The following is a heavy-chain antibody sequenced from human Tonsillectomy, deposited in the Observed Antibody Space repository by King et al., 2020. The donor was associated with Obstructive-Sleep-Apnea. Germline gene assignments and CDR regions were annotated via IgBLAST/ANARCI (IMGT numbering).Heavy chain of an antibody. V-gene: IGHV4-59*12. CDR2: IYYSGST. D-gene: IGHD6-13*01. J-gene: IGHJ2*01. CDR1: GGSISSYY. Sequence: QLQESGPGLVKPSETLSLTCTVSGGSISSYYWSWIRQPPGKGLEGIGYIYYSGSTNYNPSLKSRVTISVDTSKNQFSLELSSVTVADTAVYYCARTLSIAAAGTGWYFDLWGRGTLVTVSS. CDR3: ARTLSIAAAGTGWYFDL.